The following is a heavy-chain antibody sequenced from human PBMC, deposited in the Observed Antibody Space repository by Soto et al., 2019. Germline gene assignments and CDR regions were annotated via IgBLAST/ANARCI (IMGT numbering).Heavy chain of an antibody. CDR3: ASSIN. CDR1: GFPFSSYG. CDR2: IWYDGSNK. J-gene: IGHJ4*02. V-gene: IGHV3-33*01. Sequence: GGSLRLSCAASGFPFSSYGMHWVRQAPGKGRDWVAVIWYDGSNKDYAESVKGRFTISRDNSKNTLYLQMNSLRADDTAVYYCASSINWGQGTLVT.